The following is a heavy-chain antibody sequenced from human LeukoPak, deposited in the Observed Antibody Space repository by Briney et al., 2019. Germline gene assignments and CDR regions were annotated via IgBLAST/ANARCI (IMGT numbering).Heavy chain of an antibody. D-gene: IGHD3-3*01. CDR1: GYTFTSYD. Sequence: ASLKISCKASGYTFTSYDINSVRQATLQKLECIGCMNPNSGNTGYAQKFQGRVTITRNTSISTAYMELSSLRSEDTAVYYCARGPGSLEWFRYYYYYYMDVWGKGTTVTVSS. V-gene: IGHV1-8*03. CDR3: ARGPGSLEWFRYYYYYYMDV. CDR2: MNPNSGNT. J-gene: IGHJ6*03.